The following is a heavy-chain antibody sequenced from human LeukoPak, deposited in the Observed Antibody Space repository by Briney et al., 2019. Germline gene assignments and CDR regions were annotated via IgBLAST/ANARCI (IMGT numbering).Heavy chain of an antibody. Sequence: GGSLRRSCAASGFSLSTYAMSWVRQAPGKGLEWVSHFGGSGGTIYYADSVKGRFTISRDNSKNTLYLQMNSLRAEDTALYYCAKSDCGGDCHLLDYWGQGTLVTVSS. V-gene: IGHV3-23*01. CDR1: GFSLSTYA. D-gene: IGHD2-21*02. J-gene: IGHJ4*02. CDR2: FGGSGGTI. CDR3: AKSDCGGDCHLLDY.